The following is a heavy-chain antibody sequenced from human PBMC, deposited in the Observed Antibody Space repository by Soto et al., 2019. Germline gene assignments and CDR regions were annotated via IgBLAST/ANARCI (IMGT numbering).Heavy chain of an antibody. Sequence: QVQLVQSGAEVKKPGASMRVSCRTSGYTFTSHFIHWVRQAPGQGLEWMGWINTGNGNTRYSETFEGRVTITRDTSANTVYMELSSLRSEDTAVYYCARDRYHYYDTSGYFSYWGQGTLVTVSS. V-gene: IGHV1-3*04. CDR3: ARDRYHYYDTSGYFSY. J-gene: IGHJ4*02. CDR2: INTGNGNT. D-gene: IGHD3-22*01. CDR1: GYTFTSHF.